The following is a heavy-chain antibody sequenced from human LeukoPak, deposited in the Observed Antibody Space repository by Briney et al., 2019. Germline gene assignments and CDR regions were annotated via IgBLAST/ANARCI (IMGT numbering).Heavy chain of an antibody. D-gene: IGHD3-22*01. Sequence: GGSLRLSCAASGFTFSSYVVNWVRQAPGKGLEWVSAISGSGGSTYYADSVKGRFTISRDNSKNTLYLQMSSLRAEDTAVYYCAKDRGRYYDSSGYYWGYYFDSWGQGILVTVST. J-gene: IGHJ4*02. CDR1: GFTFSSYV. CDR2: ISGSGGST. CDR3: AKDRGRYYDSSGYYWGYYFDS. V-gene: IGHV3-23*01.